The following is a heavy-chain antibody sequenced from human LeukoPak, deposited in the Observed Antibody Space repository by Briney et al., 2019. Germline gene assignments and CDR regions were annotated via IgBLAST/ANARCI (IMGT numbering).Heavy chain of an antibody. CDR2: VSNDGNNK. V-gene: IGHV3-30*04. CDR3: AKVAVRGLNYFDY. J-gene: IGHJ4*02. CDR1: GFTFSNHA. Sequence: PGGSLRLSCAVSGFTFSNHAIHWVRQAPGKGLEWVAAVSNDGNNKYYADSMKGRFTISRDNSKSTLFLQMDSLRDEDSAVYYCAKVAVRGLNYFDYWGQGTLVTVSS.